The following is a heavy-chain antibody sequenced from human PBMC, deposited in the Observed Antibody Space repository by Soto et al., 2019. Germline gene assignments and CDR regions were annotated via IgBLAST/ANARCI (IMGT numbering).Heavy chain of an antibody. CDR3: ARLRIATNNYKWFDP. J-gene: IGHJ5*02. CDR1: GAALNSGNYY. V-gene: IGHV4-31*02. CDR2: IYVTGAV. Sequence: SETLSLTCSVSGAALNSGNYYWSWIRHVPGKGLEWIGHIYVTGAVDYNPSLRDRITISQDTSERQFSLNLRLVTAADTAVYYCARLRIATNNYKWFDPWGQGTVVTV. D-gene: IGHD2-21*01.